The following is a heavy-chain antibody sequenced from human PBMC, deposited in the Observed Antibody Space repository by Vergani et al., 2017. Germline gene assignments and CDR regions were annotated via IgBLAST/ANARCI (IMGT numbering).Heavy chain of an antibody. J-gene: IGHJ6*02. V-gene: IGHV7-4-1*02. Sequence: QVQLLQSGSELKKPGASVRISCEASGYTFTNYPLIWVRQAPGQGLEFMGWINTNSYNPPYAPGFTGRFVFSLDTSVSTAYLQISGLKAEDSAVYYCARGRQWRLTEYLYGMDVWGQGTTVTVSS. CDR3: ARGRQWRLTEYLYGMDV. CDR2: INTNSYNP. CDR1: GYTFTNYP. D-gene: IGHD6-19*01.